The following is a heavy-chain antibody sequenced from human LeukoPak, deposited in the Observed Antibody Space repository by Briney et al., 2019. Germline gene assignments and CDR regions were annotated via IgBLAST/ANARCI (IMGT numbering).Heavy chain of an antibody. J-gene: IGHJ4*02. CDR1: GFGVSVHH. Sequence: GGSLRLSCAVSGFGVSVHHMAWVRQAPGKGLEWVSVRQPGNVSYYADSVKGRFTTSTDNSKNILYLQIKGLRAEDTALYYCARERDYDTYFDYWGQGTLVIVSS. D-gene: IGHD3-22*01. CDR3: ARERDYDTYFDY. CDR2: RQPGNVS. V-gene: IGHV3-53*01.